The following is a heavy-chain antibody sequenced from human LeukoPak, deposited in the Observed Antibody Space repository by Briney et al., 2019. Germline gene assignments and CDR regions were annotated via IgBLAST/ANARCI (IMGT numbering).Heavy chain of an antibody. J-gene: IGHJ6*03. CDR3: ARGRQDVTMIVVVMTAVSYYLDV. Sequence: ASETLSLTCAVYGGSFSGYYWTWIRQTPEKGLEWIGEMNLSGGTNSNPSLTSRVTISVDTSKNQFSLELSSVTAAHTAVYYCARGRQDVTMIVVVMTAVSYYLDVWGKGTTVTVS. CDR1: GGSFSGYY. V-gene: IGHV4-34*01. CDR2: MNLSGGT. D-gene: IGHD3-22*01.